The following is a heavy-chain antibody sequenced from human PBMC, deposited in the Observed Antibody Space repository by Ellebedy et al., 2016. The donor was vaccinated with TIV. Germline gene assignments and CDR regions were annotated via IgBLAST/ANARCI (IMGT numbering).Heavy chain of an antibody. CDR1: GYTFTSYG. CDR3: ARDGLLGSGQYGMDV. V-gene: IGHV1-18*04. D-gene: IGHD3-10*01. Sequence: ASVKVSCKASGYTFTSYGISWVRQAPGQGLEWMGWSSAYNGNTNYAQKLQGRVTMNTDTSTSTAYMELRSLRSDYTAVYYCARDGLLGSGQYGMDVWGQGTTVTVSS. J-gene: IGHJ6*02. CDR2: SSAYNGNT.